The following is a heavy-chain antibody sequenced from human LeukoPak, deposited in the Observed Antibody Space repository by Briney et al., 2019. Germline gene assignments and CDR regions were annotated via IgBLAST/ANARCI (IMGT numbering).Heavy chain of an antibody. V-gene: IGHV1-2*02. Sequence: ASVKVSCKASGYTFTDYYIHWVRQAPGQGLEWMGWINPNSGGTNYAQKFQGRVTMTRDTSTSTAYMELSRLRSDDTAVYYCANEYSSSPGLDYWGQGTLVTVSS. CDR3: ANEYSSSPGLDY. CDR2: INPNSGGT. CDR1: GYTFTDYY. J-gene: IGHJ4*02. D-gene: IGHD6-6*01.